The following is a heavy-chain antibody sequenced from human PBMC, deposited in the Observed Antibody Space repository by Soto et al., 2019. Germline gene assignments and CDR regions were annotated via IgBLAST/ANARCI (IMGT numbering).Heavy chain of an antibody. CDR2: IYWDDDN. J-gene: IGHJ4*02. V-gene: IGHV2-5*02. CDR1: GFSLTTSGVG. CDR3: ARTVVRAVFGLVTTTAIYFDF. Sequence: QITLNESGPTLVKPTQTLTLTCTFSGFSLTTSGVGVSWIRQSPGKAPEWLALIYWDDDNRYSPSLKSSITISKVTSKTQVALTMANLDPAYTATYYCARTVVRAVFGLVTTTAIYFDFWGQGAPVAVSS. D-gene: IGHD3-3*01.